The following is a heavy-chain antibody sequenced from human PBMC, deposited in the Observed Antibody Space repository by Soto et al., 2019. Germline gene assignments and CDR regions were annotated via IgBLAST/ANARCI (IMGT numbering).Heavy chain of an antibody. J-gene: IGHJ4*02. CDR2: IYYSGST. CDR1: GGSISSYY. CDR3: ARGRGGDCSGGSCYSGEIDY. D-gene: IGHD2-15*01. Sequence: PSETLSLTCTVSGGSISSYYWSWIRQPPGKGLEWIGYIYYSGSTNYNPSLKSRVTISVDTSKNQFSLKLSSVTAADTAVYYCARGRGGDCSGGSCYSGEIDYWGQGTLVTVSS. V-gene: IGHV4-59*01.